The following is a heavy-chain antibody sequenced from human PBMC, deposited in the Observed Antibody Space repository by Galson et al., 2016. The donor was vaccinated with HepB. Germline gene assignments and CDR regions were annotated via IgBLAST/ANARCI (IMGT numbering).Heavy chain of an antibody. CDR3: TKSNYYDSTGYPEVDY. CDR1: GFTFSNYA. V-gene: IGHV3-23*01. Sequence: SLRLSCAASGFTFSNYATSWVRQAPGKGLEWVSDITGSGGNTYHADSVKGRFTISRDNSKNTLYLQMNSLRAEDTAVYYCTKSNYYDSTGYPEVDYWGQGTLVTVSS. CDR2: ITGSGGNT. J-gene: IGHJ4*02. D-gene: IGHD3-22*01.